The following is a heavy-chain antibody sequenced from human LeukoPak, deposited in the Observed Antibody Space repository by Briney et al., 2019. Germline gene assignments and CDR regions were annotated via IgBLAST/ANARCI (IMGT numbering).Heavy chain of an antibody. CDR1: GVTVGTNS. CDR3: ARRFRYSSGWYGDY. D-gene: IGHD6-19*01. CDR2: IYSGGST. Sequence: GGSLRLSCAASGVTVGTNSMSWARQSPGKGLEWVSVIYSGGSTYNADSVNGRFTVSRDNSRNTLFLQMNSLRAEDTAVYYCARRFRYSSGWYGDYWGQGTLVTVSS. V-gene: IGHV3-66*04. J-gene: IGHJ4*02.